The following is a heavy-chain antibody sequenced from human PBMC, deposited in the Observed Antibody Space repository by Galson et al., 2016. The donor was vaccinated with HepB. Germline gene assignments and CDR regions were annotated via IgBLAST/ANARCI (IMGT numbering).Heavy chain of an antibody. J-gene: IGHJ4*02. Sequence: SVKVSCKASGYKFTDYAITWVRQAPGQGLEWMGWINVRNGETNSAQRLQGRVTMTRETSTSTVFLDLRRLRSDDTAMYSCARGRSMPYFDSWGQGTLVTVSS. CDR1: GYKFTDYA. D-gene: IGHD2-2*01. V-gene: IGHV1-18*01. CDR3: ARGRSMPYFDS. CDR2: INVRNGET.